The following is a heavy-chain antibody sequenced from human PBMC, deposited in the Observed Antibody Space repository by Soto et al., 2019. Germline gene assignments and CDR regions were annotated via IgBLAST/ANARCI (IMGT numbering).Heavy chain of an antibody. CDR3: ERGYYGDNGY. CDR2: INSDGSST. V-gene: IGHV3-74*01. J-gene: IGHJ4*02. Sequence: EVQLVESGGGLVQPGGSLRLSCAASGFTFSSYWMHWVRQAPGKGLVWVSRINSDGSSTSYADSVKGRFTISRDNAKNTQYLQMTSRSAEDTAVYYCERGYYGDNGYWGQGNLVTVSS. D-gene: IGHD4-17*01. CDR1: GFTFSSYW.